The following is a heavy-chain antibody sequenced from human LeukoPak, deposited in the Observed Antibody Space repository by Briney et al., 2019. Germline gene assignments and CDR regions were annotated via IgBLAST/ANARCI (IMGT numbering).Heavy chain of an antibody. V-gene: IGHV3-66*04. J-gene: IGHJ6*01. Sequence: SGGSLRLSCAAAGFTVSTNYMSWVRQAPGKGLEGVSIMYSDGRTKYADSVKGRFTISKDNSKNTLHLQMNSLRGEYTAVYYCASQNHYYGMDVWGQGTTVTVSS. CDR3: ASQNHYYGMDV. CDR2: MYSDGRT. CDR1: GFTVSTNY.